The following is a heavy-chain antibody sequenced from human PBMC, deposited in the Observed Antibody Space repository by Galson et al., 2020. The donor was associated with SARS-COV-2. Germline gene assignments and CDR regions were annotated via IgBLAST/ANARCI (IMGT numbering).Heavy chain of an antibody. V-gene: IGHV4-39*07. Sequence: SETLSLTCTVSGGSIISSSYYWGWIRQPPGRGLEWVGSLHYSGSTYYNPSLKSRVTISVDTSKNQFSLKVSSVTAADTAVYYCAREMRVAVATHFDYWGQGTLVTVSS. CDR1: GGSIISSSYY. D-gene: IGHD5-12*01. CDR2: LHYSGST. CDR3: AREMRVAVATHFDY. J-gene: IGHJ4*02.